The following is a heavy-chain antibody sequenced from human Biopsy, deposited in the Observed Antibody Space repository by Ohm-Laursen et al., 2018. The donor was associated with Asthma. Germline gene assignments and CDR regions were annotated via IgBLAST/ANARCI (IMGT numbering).Heavy chain of an antibody. CDR1: GYTFNSAS. D-gene: IGHD2-15*01. J-gene: IGHJ6*02. V-gene: IGHV1-69*13. Sequence: VASVKVSCKTSGYTFNSASITWVRQAPGQGLEWMGGIIPMFGTTNYAQRFQGRVTITADESTSTAYMELSSLRSDDTAVYYCASPTYCSGSSCINNYYYALDAWGQGTTVTVS. CDR2: IIPMFGTT. CDR3: ASPTYCSGSSCINNYYYALDA.